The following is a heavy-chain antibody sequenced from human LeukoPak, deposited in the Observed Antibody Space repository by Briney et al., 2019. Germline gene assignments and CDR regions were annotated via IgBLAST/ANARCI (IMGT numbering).Heavy chain of an antibody. Sequence: GGSLRLSCAASGFTFSSYSMNWVRQAPGKGLEWVSYISSSSSTIYYADSVKGRFTISRDNAKNSLYLQMNSLRAEDTAVYYCARDGLMARRDAFDIWGQGTMVTVSS. D-gene: IGHD5-24*01. V-gene: IGHV3-48*01. CDR2: ISSSSSTI. CDR1: GFTFSSYS. CDR3: ARDGLMARRDAFDI. J-gene: IGHJ3*02.